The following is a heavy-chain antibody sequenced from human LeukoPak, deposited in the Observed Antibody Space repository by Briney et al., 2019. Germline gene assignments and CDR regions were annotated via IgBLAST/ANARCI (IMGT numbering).Heavy chain of an antibody. J-gene: IGHJ4*02. V-gene: IGHV3-23*01. Sequence: GGSLRLSCAASGFPFSNNVMTWVRQAPGRGLDWLAAIRGSGSSTYYADSVKGRFTISRDNSKNMLYLQMNSLRDEDTAVYYCAKTFPYGTTWYGFCDYWGQGALVTVSS. D-gene: IGHD3-3*01. CDR1: GFPFSNNV. CDR3: AKTFPYGTTWYGFCDY. CDR2: IRGSGSST.